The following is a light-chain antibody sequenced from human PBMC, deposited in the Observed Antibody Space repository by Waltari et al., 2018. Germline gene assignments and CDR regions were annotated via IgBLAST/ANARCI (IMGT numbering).Light chain of an antibody. CDR3: VLYGGNGIWV. J-gene: IGLJ3*02. CDR2: STN. V-gene: IGLV8-61*01. Sequence: QTVVTQEPAFSVSPGGTITLTCALTSGSVPTSDSPSRYQQTPGQAPRTLIYSTNIRSSGVPDRFSGSIIGNKAALTITGAQADDESDYYCVLYGGNGIWVFGGGTRLTVL. CDR1: SGSVPTSDS.